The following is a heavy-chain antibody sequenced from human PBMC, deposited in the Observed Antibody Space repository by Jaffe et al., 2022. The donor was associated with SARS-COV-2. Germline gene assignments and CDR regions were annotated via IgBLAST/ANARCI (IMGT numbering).Heavy chain of an antibody. J-gene: IGHJ6*02. V-gene: IGHV3-30-3*01. CDR3: ARDVGRGWNYDLYYYYYGMDV. Sequence: QVQLVESGGGVVQPGRSLRLSCAASGFTFSSYAMHWVRQAPGKGLEWVAVISYDGSNKYYADSVKGRFTISRDNSKNTLYLQMNSLRAEDTAVYYCARDVGRGWNYDLYYYYYGMDVWGQGTTVTVSS. CDR1: GFTFSSYA. CDR2: ISYDGSNK. D-gene: IGHD1-7*01.